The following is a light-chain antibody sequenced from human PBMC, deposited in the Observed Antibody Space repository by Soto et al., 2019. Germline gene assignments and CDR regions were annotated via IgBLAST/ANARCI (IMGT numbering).Light chain of an antibody. Sequence: DIQMTQFPSSLSASVGDRVIITCRASQNIGSGLAWYQQKLGKAPQLLIYKASSLQSGVPLRFSSSGSDTTFTLTIESLQPEDFAVYFFQQCSSHFPTFGPGTKVDIK. CDR1: QNIGSG. J-gene: IGKJ3*01. V-gene: IGKV1-5*03. CDR3: QQCSSHFPT. CDR2: KAS.